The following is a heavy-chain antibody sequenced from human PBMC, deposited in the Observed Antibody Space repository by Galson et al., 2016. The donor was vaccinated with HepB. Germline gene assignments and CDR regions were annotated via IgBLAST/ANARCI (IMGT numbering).Heavy chain of an antibody. CDR1: GFTFSSYS. CDR2: ISSSSSYI. CDR3: ESGYSYGYFYY. V-gene: IGHV3-21*01. Sequence: SLRLSCAASGFTFSSYSMNWVRQAPGKGLEWVSSISSSSSYIYYADSVKGRFTISRDNAKNSLYLQMNSLRAEDTAVDYCESGYSYGYFYYWGQGTLVTVSA. J-gene: IGHJ4*02. D-gene: IGHD5-18*01.